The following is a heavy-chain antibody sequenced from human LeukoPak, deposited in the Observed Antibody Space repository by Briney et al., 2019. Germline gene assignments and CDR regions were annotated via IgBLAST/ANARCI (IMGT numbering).Heavy chain of an antibody. CDR1: GFTFSSYS. CDR3: AKAGNGYNYGGFV. D-gene: IGHD5-18*01. CDR2: ISSSSSTI. V-gene: IGHV3-48*01. J-gene: IGHJ4*02. Sequence: PGGSLRLSCAASGFTFSSYSMNWVRQAPGKGLEWVSCISSSSSTIYYADSVKGRFTISRDNAKNSLYLQMNSLRAEDTAVYYCAKAGNGYNYGGFVWGQGTLVTVSS.